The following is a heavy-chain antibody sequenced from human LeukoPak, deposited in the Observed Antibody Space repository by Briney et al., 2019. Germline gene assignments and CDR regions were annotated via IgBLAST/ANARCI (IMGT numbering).Heavy chain of an antibody. D-gene: IGHD2-15*01. CDR1: GFTFSNAW. Sequence: GGSLRLSCAASGFTFSNAWMNWLRQSPGRGLEWVGRIRSKSDGGTTDYAAPVQGRFTVSRDDSRNMFYLPMNSLEIGDTATYYCATRPQICSGCYCDRNYFDYWGPGTLVTVSS. CDR2: IRSKSDGGTT. V-gene: IGHV3-15*07. J-gene: IGHJ4*02. CDR3: ATRPQICSGCYCDRNYFDY.